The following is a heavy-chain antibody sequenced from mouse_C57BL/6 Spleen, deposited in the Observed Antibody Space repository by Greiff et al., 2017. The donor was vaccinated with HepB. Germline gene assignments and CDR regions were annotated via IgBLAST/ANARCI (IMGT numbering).Heavy chain of an antibody. CDR3: ARGDGSRYYYAMDY. Sequence: QVQLQLSGAELARPGASVKMSCKASGYTFTSYTMHWVKQRPGQGLEWIGYINPSSGYTKYNQKFKDKATLTADKSSSTAYMQLSSLTSEDSAVYYCARGDGSRYYYAMDYWGQGTSVTVSS. CDR2: INPSSGYT. V-gene: IGHV1-4*01. D-gene: IGHD2-3*01. CDR1: GYTFTSYT. J-gene: IGHJ4*01.